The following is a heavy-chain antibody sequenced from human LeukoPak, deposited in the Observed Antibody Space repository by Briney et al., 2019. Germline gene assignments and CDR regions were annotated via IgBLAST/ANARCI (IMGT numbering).Heavy chain of an antibody. CDR1: GFTFSSYA. CDR3: ARGDFWSGSPHHMHV. V-gene: IGHV3-30-3*01. Sequence: GGSLRLSCAASGFTFSSYAMHWVRQAPGKGLEWVAVISYDGSNKYYADSVKGRFTISRDNSKNTLYLQMNSLRAEDTAVYYCARGDFWSGSPHHMHVWGKGTTVTVSS. J-gene: IGHJ6*03. D-gene: IGHD3-3*01. CDR2: ISYDGSNK.